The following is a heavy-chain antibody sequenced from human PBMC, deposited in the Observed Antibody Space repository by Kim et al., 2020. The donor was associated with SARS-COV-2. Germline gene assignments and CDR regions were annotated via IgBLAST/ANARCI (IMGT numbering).Heavy chain of an antibody. Sequence: ASVKVSCKASGFTFTGHSMHWVRQAPGQRLEWMGRINPNSDTNYAQKFQGRVAVTRDTSISTAYMELSGLTSHDTAVYYCARQALSGTYYDYWGQGTLVTASS. CDR3: ARQALSGTYYDY. J-gene: IGHJ4*02. V-gene: IGHV1-2*06. CDR2: INPNSDT. CDR1: GFTFTGHS. D-gene: IGHD1-26*01.